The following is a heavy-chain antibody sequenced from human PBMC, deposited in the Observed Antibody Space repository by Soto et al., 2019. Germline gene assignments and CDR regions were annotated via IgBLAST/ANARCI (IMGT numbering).Heavy chain of an antibody. V-gene: IGHV4-59*01. CDR2: IYYSGTT. J-gene: IGHJ4*02. CDR1: GASISNSY. D-gene: IGHD1-26*01. CDR3: ARGLISGSHYSGGWYYFDA. Sequence: SETLSLTCAVSGASISNSYWSWIRQPPGKRLEWIGHIYYSGTTNYNPSLESRVTISVDTSKNRFSLKLTSVTAADTAVYYCARGLISGSHYSGGWYYFDAWGQGTQVTVS.